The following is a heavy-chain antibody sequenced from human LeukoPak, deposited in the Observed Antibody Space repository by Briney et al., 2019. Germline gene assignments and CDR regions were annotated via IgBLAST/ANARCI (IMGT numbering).Heavy chain of an antibody. CDR3: AKDEAGPGGTLDY. CDR2: ISWNSGSI. V-gene: IGHV3-9*01. Sequence: GGSLRLSCAASGFTFSSYGMHWVRQAPGKGLEWVSGISWNSGSIGYADSVKGRSTISRDNAKNSLYLQMNSLRAEDTALYYCAKDEAGPGGTLDYWGQGTLVTVSS. CDR1: GFTFSSYG. J-gene: IGHJ4*02.